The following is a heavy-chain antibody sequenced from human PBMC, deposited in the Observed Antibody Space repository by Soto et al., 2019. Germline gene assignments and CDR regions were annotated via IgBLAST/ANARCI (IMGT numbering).Heavy chain of an antibody. CDR3: ARLYWSGGSCERRGYFDY. CDR1: GDRISGYH. D-gene: IGHD2-15*01. J-gene: IGHJ4*02. Sequence: EILTLTWTASGDRISGYHWTWIRQPPGKGLEWIAYIYYSGNINYNHSLKSRVTMLLDTSRNQFSLKLTSVSAADTSVYFCARLYWSGGSCERRGYFDYWGQGALVTVSS. V-gene: IGHV4-59*01. CDR2: IYYSGNI.